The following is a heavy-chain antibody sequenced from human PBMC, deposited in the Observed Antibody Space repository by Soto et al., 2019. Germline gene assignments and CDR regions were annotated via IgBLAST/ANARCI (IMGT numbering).Heavy chain of an antibody. Sequence: VEVTCKDSRYSINGYSRHWVRQEPGQRLEWMGWINAGNGNTKYSQKFQGRVTITRDTSASTAYMELSSLRSEDTSVYYCARAVAVPADSDYWGQGTLVTVSS. J-gene: IGHJ4*02. CDR2: INAGNGNT. CDR3: ARAVAVPADSDY. CDR1: RYSINGYS. V-gene: IGHV1-3*01. D-gene: IGHD6-19*01.